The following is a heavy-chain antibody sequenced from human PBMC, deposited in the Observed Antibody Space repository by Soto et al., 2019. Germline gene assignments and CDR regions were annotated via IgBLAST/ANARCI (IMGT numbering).Heavy chain of an antibody. CDR2: INAGNGNT. CDR3: ARDXIAARVPYYYYYYGMDV. Sequence: ASVKVSCKASGYTFTSYAMHWVRQAPGQRLEWMGWINAGNGNTKYSQKFQGRVTITRDTSASTAYMELSSLRSEDTAVYYCARDXIAARVPYYYYYYGMDVWGQGTTVTVSS. D-gene: IGHD6-6*01. V-gene: IGHV1-3*01. CDR1: GYTFTSYA. J-gene: IGHJ6*02.